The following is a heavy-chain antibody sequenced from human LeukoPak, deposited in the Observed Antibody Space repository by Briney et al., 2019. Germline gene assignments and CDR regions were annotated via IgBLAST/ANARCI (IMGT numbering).Heavy chain of an antibody. CDR2: IYPGDSDT. J-gene: IGHJ4*02. D-gene: IGHD5-12*01. Sequence: GESLKISCKGSGYSFTSYWIGWVRQMPGKGLEWMGIIYPGDSDTRYSPSFQGQVTISADKSISTAYLQWSSLKASDTAMYYCARSGVENLVAPGGDFDYWGQGTLVTVSS. CDR3: ARSGVENLVAPGGDFDY. CDR1: GYSFTSYW. V-gene: IGHV5-51*01.